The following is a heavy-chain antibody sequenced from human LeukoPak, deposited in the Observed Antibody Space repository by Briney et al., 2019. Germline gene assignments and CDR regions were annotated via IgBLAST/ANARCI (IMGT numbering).Heavy chain of an antibody. J-gene: IGHJ4*02. CDR2: IKYSGST. CDR3: WSIYGSWSYYENY. V-gene: IGHV4-34*03. Sequence: PSETLSLTCAVYSGPFYGYYWIWLPHPPGKGREWIGEIKYSGSTNYNPSLESRITISVDKSKNHFSLSMSPVAGAGTGLYYWWSIYGSWSYYENYWGQGTLVTVSS. CDR1: SGPFYGYY. D-gene: IGHD3-10*01.